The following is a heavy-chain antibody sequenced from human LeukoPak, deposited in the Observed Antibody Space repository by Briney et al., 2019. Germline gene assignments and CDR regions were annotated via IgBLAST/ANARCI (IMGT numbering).Heavy chain of an antibody. Sequence: GGSLRLSCAASGFTFSSYSMNWVRQAPGKGLEWVSSISSSSSYTYYADSVKGRFTISRDNAKNSLYLQMNSLRAEDTAVYYCARDCSSTSCYTHFDYWGQGTLVTVSS. CDR1: GFTFSSYS. V-gene: IGHV3-21*01. CDR2: ISSSSSYT. J-gene: IGHJ4*02. CDR3: ARDCSSTSCYTHFDY. D-gene: IGHD2-2*02.